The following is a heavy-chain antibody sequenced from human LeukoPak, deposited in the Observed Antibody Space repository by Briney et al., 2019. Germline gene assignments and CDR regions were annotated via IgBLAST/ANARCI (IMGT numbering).Heavy chain of an antibody. J-gene: IGHJ6*03. D-gene: IGHD3-10*01. Sequence: ASVKVSCKASGYTFTGYYMHWVRQAPGQGLEWMGWINPNSGGTNYAQKFQGRVTMTRDTSISTAYMELSRLRSNDTAVYYCARDGITLVRGGTPYYYYYMDAWGKGTTVTISS. V-gene: IGHV1-2*02. CDR3: ARDGITLVRGGTPYYYYYMDA. CDR2: INPNSGGT. CDR1: GYTFTGYY.